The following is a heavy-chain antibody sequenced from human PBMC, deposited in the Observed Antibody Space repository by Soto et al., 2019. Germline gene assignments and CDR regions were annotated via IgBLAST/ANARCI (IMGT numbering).Heavy chain of an antibody. CDR1: GFTFSSYA. V-gene: IGHV3-64*01. CDR2: ITSNGGNT. J-gene: IGHJ6*02. CDR3: ARRIPFGYGMDV. D-gene: IGHD2-21*01. Sequence: EVQLVESGGGLVQPGGSLRLSCAASGFTFSSYAMHWVRQAPGKGLEYVSVITSNGGNTDYASSVKGRFTISRDNSKKTLYLQMGVLRAEDMAVYYCARRIPFGYGMDVLGQGTTVTVSS.